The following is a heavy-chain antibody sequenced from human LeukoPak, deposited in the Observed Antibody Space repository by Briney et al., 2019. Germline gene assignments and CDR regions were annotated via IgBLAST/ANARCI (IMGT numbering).Heavy chain of an antibody. V-gene: IGHV3-7*01. CDR2: VKQDGSEK. CDR3: ASSSHFYYDSTTDAFDI. Sequence: PGGSLRLSCAASGFTFSSYWMSWVCQAPGKGLEWVANVKQDGSEKYYVDSVKGRFTISRDNAKNSLYLQMNSLRAEDTAVYYCASSSHFYYDSTTDAFDIWGQGTMVTVSS. J-gene: IGHJ3*02. CDR1: GFTFSSYW. D-gene: IGHD3-22*01.